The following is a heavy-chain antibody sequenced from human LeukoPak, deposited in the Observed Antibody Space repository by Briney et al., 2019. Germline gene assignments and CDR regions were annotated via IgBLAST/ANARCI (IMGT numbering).Heavy chain of an antibody. V-gene: IGHV3-23*01. CDR3: ARRKYSSSKGAFDI. D-gene: IGHD6-6*01. CDR2: ISGTGGTT. CDR1: GFPFSTYA. Sequence: PGGSLRLSCAASGFPFSTYAMSWVRQAPGKGLEWVSAISGTGGTTSYADSVKGRFTISRDNSKNTLYLQMNSLRAEDTAVYYCARRKYSSSKGAFDIWGQGTMVTVSS. J-gene: IGHJ3*02.